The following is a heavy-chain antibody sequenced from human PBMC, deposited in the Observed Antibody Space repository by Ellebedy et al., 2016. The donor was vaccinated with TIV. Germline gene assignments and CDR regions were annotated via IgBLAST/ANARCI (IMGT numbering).Heavy chain of an antibody. CDR1: GFTFSSYA. J-gene: IGHJ4*02. CDR3: VKAWGD. D-gene: IGHD3-16*01. CDR2: IVSNVDST. Sequence: PGGSLRLSCSASGFTFSSYAMHWVRQAPGKGLEYISAIVSNVDSTYYANSVKGRFTISRDNSKNTLYLQMSSLRPEDTAVYYCVKAWGDWGQGTLVTVSS. V-gene: IGHV3-64D*06.